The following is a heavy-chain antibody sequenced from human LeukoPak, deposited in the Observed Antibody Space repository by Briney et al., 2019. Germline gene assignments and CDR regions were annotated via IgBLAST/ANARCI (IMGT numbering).Heavy chain of an antibody. J-gene: IGHJ6*02. D-gene: IGHD6-19*01. CDR1: GYTFTRYG. V-gene: IGHV1-18*01. CDR3: ARDSSGWYGIAGYYYYGMDV. CDR2: ISASNANT. Sequence: ASLKLSCKASGYTFTRYGISWVRQAPGQGLEWMGWISASNANTTYAQKLHGRVTMTTDTSTSTAYIELRSLRSDDTAVYYCARDSSGWYGIAGYYYYGMDVWGQGTTVTVSS.